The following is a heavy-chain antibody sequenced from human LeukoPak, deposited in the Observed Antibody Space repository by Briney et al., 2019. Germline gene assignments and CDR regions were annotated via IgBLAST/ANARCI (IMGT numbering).Heavy chain of an antibody. CDR1: GGTFSSYA. CDR3: AKQLTTVADHDAFDI. J-gene: IGHJ3*02. V-gene: IGHV7-4-1*02. D-gene: IGHD4-23*01. Sequence: ASVKVSCKASGGTFSSYAISWVRQAPGQGLEWMGWINTNTGNPTYAQGFTGRFVFSLDTSVSTAYLQISSLKAKDTAVYYCAKQLTTVADHDAFDIWGQGTMVTVSS. CDR2: INTNTGNP.